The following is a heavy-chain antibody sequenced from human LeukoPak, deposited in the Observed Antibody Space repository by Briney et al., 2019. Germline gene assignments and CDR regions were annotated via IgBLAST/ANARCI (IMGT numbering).Heavy chain of an antibody. CDR3: ARHGMLYGSGTNFDS. CDR1: GGSFSGYY. CDR2: IFHSGST. J-gene: IGHJ4*02. D-gene: IGHD3-10*01. Sequence: SETLSLTCVVYGGSFSGYYGSWLRQPPGKGLEWIGQIFHSGSTNYNPSLQRRVTISVDMSKNQFSLMLNSVTAADTAVYYCARHGMLYGSGTNFDSWGQGTLVTVSS. V-gene: IGHV4-34*12.